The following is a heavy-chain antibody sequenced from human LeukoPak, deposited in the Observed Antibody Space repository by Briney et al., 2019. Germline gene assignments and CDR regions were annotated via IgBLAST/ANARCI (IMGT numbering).Heavy chain of an antibody. V-gene: IGHV3-23*01. CDR1: GFTFSSYA. J-gene: IGHJ3*02. D-gene: IGHD1-26*01. CDR2: ISGSGGST. Sequence: GGSLRLSCAASGFTFSSYAMSWVRQAPGKGLEWVSAISGSGGSTYYADSVKGRFTISRDSSKNTLYLQMSSLRAEDTAVYYCARYSGSFLREDAFDIWGQGTMVTVSS. CDR3: ARYSGSFLREDAFDI.